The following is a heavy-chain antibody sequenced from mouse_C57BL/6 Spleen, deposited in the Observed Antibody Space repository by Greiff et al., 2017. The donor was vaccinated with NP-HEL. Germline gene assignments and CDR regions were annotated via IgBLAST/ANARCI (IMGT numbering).Heavy chain of an antibody. CDR2: ISGGGGNT. CDR3: ARQGSSWIYFDY. Sequence: EVQVVESGGGLVKPGGSLKLSCAASGFTFSSYTMSWVRQTPEKRLEWVATISGGGGNTYYPDSVKGRFTISRDNAKNTLYLQMSSLRSEDTALYYCARQGSSWIYFDYWGQGTTLTVSS. CDR1: GFTFSSYT. J-gene: IGHJ2*01. V-gene: IGHV5-9*01. D-gene: IGHD1-1*01.